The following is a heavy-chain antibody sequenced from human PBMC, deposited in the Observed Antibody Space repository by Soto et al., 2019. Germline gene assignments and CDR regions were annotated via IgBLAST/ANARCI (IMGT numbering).Heavy chain of an antibody. CDR1: GFTFSSYS. D-gene: IGHD1-1*01. V-gene: IGHV3-21*01. CDR3: ARYGGDGTTGTFDY. J-gene: IGHJ4*02. Sequence: EVQLVESGGGLVKPGGSLRLSCAASGFTFSSYSMNWVRQAPGKGLEWVSSISSSSSYIYYADSVKGRFTISRDNAKNSLYLQMNSLRAEDTAVYYCARYGGDGTTGTFDYWGQGTLVTVSS. CDR2: ISSSSSYI.